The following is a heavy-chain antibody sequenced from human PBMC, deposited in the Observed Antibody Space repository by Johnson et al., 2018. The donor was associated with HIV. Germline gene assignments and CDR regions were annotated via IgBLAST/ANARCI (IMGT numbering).Heavy chain of an antibody. CDR3: ARRDDIRNGAFDI. V-gene: IGHV3-30*14. CDR2: LSYDGSNK. CDR1: RFTFSSYA. D-gene: IGHD3-22*01. Sequence: QVLLVESGGGLVQPGGSLRLSCAASRFTFSSYAMHWVRQAPGRGLEYVLSYDGSNKYYADSVKGRFTISRDNSKNTLYLQMNSLRAEDTAMYYCARRDDIRNGAFDIWGQGTMVTVSS. J-gene: IGHJ3*02.